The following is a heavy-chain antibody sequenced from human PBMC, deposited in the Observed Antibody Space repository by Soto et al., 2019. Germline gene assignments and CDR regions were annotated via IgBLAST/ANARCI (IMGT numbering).Heavy chain of an antibody. CDR2: ISGSGGST. Sequence: EVQLLESGGGLVQPGGSLRLSCAASGFTFSSYAMSWVRQAPGKGLEWVSAISGSGGSTYYADSVKGRFTISRDNSKNTLYLPMNSLRGEDTAVYYCAVRQWELRPLRDYWGQGTLVTVSS. J-gene: IGHJ4*02. CDR3: AVRQWELRPLRDY. D-gene: IGHD1-26*01. V-gene: IGHV3-23*01. CDR1: GFTFSSYA.